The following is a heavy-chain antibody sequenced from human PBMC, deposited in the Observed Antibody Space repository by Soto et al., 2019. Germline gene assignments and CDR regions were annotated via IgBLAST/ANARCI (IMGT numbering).Heavy chain of an antibody. D-gene: IGHD2-8*01. J-gene: IGHJ4*02. Sequence: SVKVSCKASGGTFSSYGISWVRQAPGQGLEWMGGIIPIFSTTNYAQKFQGRVTITADESTSTAYMELSSLRSEDTAVYYCARTPVVTVYYFDYWGQGTLVTVSS. CDR2: IIPIFSTT. CDR3: ARTPVVTVYYFDY. V-gene: IGHV1-69*13. CDR1: GGTFSSYG.